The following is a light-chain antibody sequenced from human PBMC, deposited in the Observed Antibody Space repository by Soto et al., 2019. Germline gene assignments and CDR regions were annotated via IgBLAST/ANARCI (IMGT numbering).Light chain of an antibody. V-gene: IGLV2-23*03. CDR1: SSDVGSYNL. CDR2: EGS. Sequence: QSALSHPASVSWSPGHSITISCTGTSSDVGSYNLVSWYQQHPGKAPELMIYEGSKRPSGVSNRFSGSKSGNTASLTISGLQAEDEADYYCCSYAGSSTFYYVFGTGTKVTVL. J-gene: IGLJ1*01. CDR3: CSYAGSSTFYYV.